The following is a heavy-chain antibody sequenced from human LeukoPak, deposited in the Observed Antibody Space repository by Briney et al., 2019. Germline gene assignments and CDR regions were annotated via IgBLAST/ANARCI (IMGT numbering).Heavy chain of an antibody. J-gene: IGHJ5*02. CDR2: IRYDGSNK. CDR3: AKRGMGRYFEPFDL. CDR1: GFTFSSYG. Sequence: GGSLRLSCAASGFTFSSYGMHWVRQAPGKGLEWVAFIRYDGSNKYYADSVKGRFTISRDNTKNTLYLQMNSLRAEDTAVYYCAKRGMGRYFEPFDLWGQGTLVTVSS. V-gene: IGHV3-30*02. D-gene: IGHD3-9*01.